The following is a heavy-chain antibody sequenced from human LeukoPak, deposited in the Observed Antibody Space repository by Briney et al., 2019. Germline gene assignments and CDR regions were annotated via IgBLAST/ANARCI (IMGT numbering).Heavy chain of an antibody. D-gene: IGHD3-22*01. J-gene: IGHJ4*02. Sequence: SETLSLTCTVSGGSISSYYWSWIRQPPGKGLEWIGYIYYSGSTNYNPSLKSRVTISVDTSKNQFSLKLSSVTAADTAVYYCARGYRYYDSSGYPHLNYWGQGTLVTVSS. CDR1: GGSISSYY. CDR2: IYYSGST. V-gene: IGHV4-59*12. CDR3: ARGYRYYDSSGYPHLNY.